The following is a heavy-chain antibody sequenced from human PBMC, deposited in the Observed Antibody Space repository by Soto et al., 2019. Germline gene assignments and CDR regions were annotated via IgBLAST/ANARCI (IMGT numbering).Heavy chain of an antibody. J-gene: IGHJ4*02. CDR1: GFTFSTYW. V-gene: IGHV3-7*04. CDR3: ARDGEWLRLIDY. D-gene: IGHD5-12*01. CDR2: IKQDGSEK. Sequence: EVQLVESGGGLVQPGGSLRLSCVVSGFTFSTYWMTWVRQVPGKGLEWVANIKQDGSEKYYMDSVKGRFTISRDNAKNSLYLQMSSLRAEDTAMYYCARDGEWLRLIDYWGQGTLVTVSS.